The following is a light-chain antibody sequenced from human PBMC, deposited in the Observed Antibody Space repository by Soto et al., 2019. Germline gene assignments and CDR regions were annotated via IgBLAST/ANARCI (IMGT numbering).Light chain of an antibody. CDR2: AAS. V-gene: IGKV3-20*01. J-gene: IGKJ1*01. CDR1: QNVRGSY. Sequence: EIGLSQSPCTLSLSAGETASLSCRASQNVRGSYLAWYQQKPGQAPRLVISAASRRATGVPDRFSGRGSRTDFTLTISRLEPEDFVVYYCQHYGGTPPWTFGQGTKVDIK. CDR3: QHYGGTPPWT.